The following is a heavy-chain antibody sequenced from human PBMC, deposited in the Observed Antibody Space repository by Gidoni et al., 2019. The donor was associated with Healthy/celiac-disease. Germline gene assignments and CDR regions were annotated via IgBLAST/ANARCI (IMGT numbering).Heavy chain of an antibody. CDR2: IGWNSGRI. CDR1: GFSFDDYA. V-gene: IGHV3-9*01. Sequence: EVQPVETGGVWVQPGRCLRLSCAASGFSFDDYAMPSVPQAPGKGLEWVSGIGWNSGRIDYAGTVKGRFTISRDNAKDSLYLQMNSLGAEDTALYYCAKGTDSDYYFDYWSQGTLVTVSS. CDR3: AKGTDSDYYFDY. D-gene: IGHD4-4*01. J-gene: IGHJ4*02.